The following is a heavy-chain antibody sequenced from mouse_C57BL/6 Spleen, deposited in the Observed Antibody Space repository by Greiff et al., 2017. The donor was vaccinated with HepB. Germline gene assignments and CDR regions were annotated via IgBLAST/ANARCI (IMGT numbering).Heavy chain of an antibody. CDR1: GFTFSDYG. CDR2: ISSGSSTI. Sequence: EVMLVESGGGLVKPGGSLKLSCAASGFTFSDYGMHWVRQAPEKGLEWVAYISSGSSTIYYADTVKGRFTISRDNAKNTLFLQMTSLRSEDTAMYYCAKGGYDGNWYFDVWGTGTTVTVSS. CDR3: AKGGYDGNWYFDV. D-gene: IGHD2-2*01. V-gene: IGHV5-17*01. J-gene: IGHJ1*03.